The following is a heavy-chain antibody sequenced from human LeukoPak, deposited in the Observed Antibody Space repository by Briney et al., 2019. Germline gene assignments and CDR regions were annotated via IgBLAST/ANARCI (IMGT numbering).Heavy chain of an antibody. CDR1: GFTLSSYA. J-gene: IGHJ3*02. Sequence: RGSLSPSSAVSGFTLSSYAMSWVRQAPGKGLEWVSAISGSGGSTYYADSVKGRFTISRDNSKNTLYLQMNSLRAEDTAVYYCAKDHITMVRGFPFSSDAFDIWAQGTMVTVSS. CDR3: AKDHITMVRGFPFSSDAFDI. D-gene: IGHD3-10*01. V-gene: IGHV3-23*01. CDR2: ISGSGGST.